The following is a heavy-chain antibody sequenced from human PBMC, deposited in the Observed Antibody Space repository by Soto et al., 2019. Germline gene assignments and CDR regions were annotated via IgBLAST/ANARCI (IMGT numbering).Heavy chain of an antibody. D-gene: IGHD2-15*01. CDR1: GGSISSSSYY. J-gene: IGHJ5*02. Sequence: PSETLSLTCTVSGGSISSSSYYWGWIRQPPGKGLEWIGSIYYSGSTYYNPSLKSRVTISVDTSKNQFSLKLSSVTAADTAVYYCASDVVVAATFRYNWFDPWGQGTLVTVSS. V-gene: IGHV4-39*01. CDR2: IYYSGST. CDR3: ASDVVVAATFRYNWFDP.